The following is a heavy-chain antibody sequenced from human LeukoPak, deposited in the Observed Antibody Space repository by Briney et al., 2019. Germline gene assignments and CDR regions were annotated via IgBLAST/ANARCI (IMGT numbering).Heavy chain of an antibody. Sequence: SGGSLRLSCAASGFTVSSNYMSWVRQAPGKGLEWVSVIYSGGSTYYADSVKGRFTISRDNSKNTLYLQMNSLRAEDTAVYYCARGPVAGTSPYFDYWGQGTLVTVS. CDR2: IYSGGST. V-gene: IGHV3-53*01. CDR1: GFTVSSNY. D-gene: IGHD6-19*01. CDR3: ARGPVAGTSPYFDY. J-gene: IGHJ4*02.